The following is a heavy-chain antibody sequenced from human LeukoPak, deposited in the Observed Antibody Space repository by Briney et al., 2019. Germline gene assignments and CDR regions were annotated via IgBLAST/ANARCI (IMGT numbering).Heavy chain of an antibody. V-gene: IGHV3-21*01. D-gene: IGHD3-9*01. CDR1: GITLSNYA. Sequence: GGSLRLSCAVSGITLSNYAMTWVRQAPGKGLEWVSSISSSSSYIYYADSVKGRFTISRDNAKNSLNLQMNSLRAEDTAVYYCARGHYDILSDSPNQVDYWGQGNLVTVSS. J-gene: IGHJ4*02. CDR3: ARGHYDILSDSPNQVDY. CDR2: ISSSSSYI.